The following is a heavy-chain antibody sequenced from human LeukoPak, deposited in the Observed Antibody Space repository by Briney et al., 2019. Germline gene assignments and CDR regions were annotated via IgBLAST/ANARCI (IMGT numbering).Heavy chain of an antibody. CDR1: GYSFTSYW. J-gene: IGHJ3*02. D-gene: IGHD4-23*01. V-gene: IGHV5-51*01. CDR2: IYPGDSDT. CDR3: ARHGLTYGGNLAAFDI. Sequence: GESLKISCKGSGYSFTSYWIGWVRQMPGKGLEWMGIIYPGDSDTRYSPSFQGQVTISADKSISTAYLQWSSLKASDTAMYYCARHGLTYGGNLAAFDIWGQGTMVTVSS.